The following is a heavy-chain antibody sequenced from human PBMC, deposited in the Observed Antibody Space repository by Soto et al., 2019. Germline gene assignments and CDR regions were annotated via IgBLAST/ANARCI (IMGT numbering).Heavy chain of an antibody. CDR3: AREGYSSGWYRSHYGMDV. CDR1: GFTFSSYW. CDR2: IKQDGSEK. Sequence: EVQLVESGGGLVQPGGSLRLSCAASGFTFSSYWMSWVRQAPGKGLEWVANIKQDGSEKYYVDSVKGRFTISRDNAKNSLYLQMNSLRAEDTAVHYCAREGYSSGWYRSHYGMDVWGQGTTVTVSS. J-gene: IGHJ6*02. V-gene: IGHV3-7*04. D-gene: IGHD6-19*01.